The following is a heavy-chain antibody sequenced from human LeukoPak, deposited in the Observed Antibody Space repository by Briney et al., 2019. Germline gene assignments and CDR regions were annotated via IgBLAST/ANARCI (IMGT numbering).Heavy chain of an antibody. V-gene: IGHV1-2*02. J-gene: IGHJ4*02. CDR1: GYTFTGYY. CDR3: ARDRSSDGFTDDY. D-gene: IGHD6-6*01. CDR2: INPNSGCT. Sequence: ASVKVSCKASGYTFTGYYMHWVRQAPGQGLEWMGWINPNSGCTNYAQKFQGRVTMTRDTSISTAYMELSRLRSDDTAVYYCARDRSSDGFTDDYWGQGTLVTVSS.